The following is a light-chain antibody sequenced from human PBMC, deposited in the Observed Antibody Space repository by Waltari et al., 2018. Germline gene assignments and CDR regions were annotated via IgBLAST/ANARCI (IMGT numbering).Light chain of an antibody. V-gene: IGLV1-40*01. J-gene: IGLJ2*01. CDR3: QAYDNSLGAVV. CDR1: TSNIGAGSD. CDR2: GNT. Sequence: QSVLPQPPSVSGAPGQRVTISCSGTTSNIGAGSDVHCYQQVPGTAPKYRSYGNTNRPLGVPGRFSGSQSGTSASLAITGLQAEEEAHYYCQAYDNSLGAVVFGGGTQLTVL.